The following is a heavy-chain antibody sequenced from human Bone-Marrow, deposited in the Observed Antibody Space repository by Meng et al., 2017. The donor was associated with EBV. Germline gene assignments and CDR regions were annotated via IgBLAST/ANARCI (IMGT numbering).Heavy chain of an antibody. V-gene: IGHV4-34*01. Sequence: QVQLQQWGAGLLKPSXXXXLTXXVYGGSFSGYYWSWIRQPPGKGLEWIGEINHSGSTNYNPSLKSRVTISVDTSKNQFSLKLSSVTAADTAVYYCARLQYYYGSGSNFDYWGQGTLVTVSS. J-gene: IGHJ4*02. CDR2: INHSGST. CDR3: ARLQYYYGSGSNFDY. CDR1: GGSFSGYY. D-gene: IGHD3-10*01.